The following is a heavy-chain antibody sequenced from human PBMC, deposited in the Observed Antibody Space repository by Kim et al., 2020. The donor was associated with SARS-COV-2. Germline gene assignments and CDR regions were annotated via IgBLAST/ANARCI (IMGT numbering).Heavy chain of an antibody. D-gene: IGHD5-12*01. CDR2: ISSSSSYI. CDR1: GFTFSSYS. Sequence: GGSLRLSCAASGFTFSSYSMNWVRQAPGKGLEWVSSISSSSSYIYYADSVKGRFTISRDNAKNSLYLQMNSLRAEDTAVYYCARDFSSYEMATIRAFDIWGQGTMVTVSS. V-gene: IGHV3-21*01. CDR3: ARDFSSYEMATIRAFDI. J-gene: IGHJ3*02.